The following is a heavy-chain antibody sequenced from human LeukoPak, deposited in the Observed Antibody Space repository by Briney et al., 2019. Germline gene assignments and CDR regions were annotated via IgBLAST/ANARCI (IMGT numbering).Heavy chain of an antibody. CDR1: GFSFSSYA. CDR3: AKRATAGGFDS. V-gene: IGHV3-23*01. CDR2: SSGSGDSG. J-gene: IGHJ4*02. Sequence: QPGGTLRLSCEATGFSFSSYAMSWVRQAPGEGLEWVSASSGSGDSGDYADAVKGRFTISRDNSKSTLYLQMTSLRVDDTAAYYCAKRATAGGFDSWGQGTLVTVSS. D-gene: IGHD6-13*01.